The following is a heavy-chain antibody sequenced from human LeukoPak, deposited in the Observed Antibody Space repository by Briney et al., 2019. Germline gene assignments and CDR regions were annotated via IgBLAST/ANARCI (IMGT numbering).Heavy chain of an antibody. CDR1: GFTLSDDA. J-gene: IGHJ4*02. Sequence: GGSLRLSCVVYGFTLSDDAMAWVRQAPGKGLEWVSGASGSGANTYYADSVKGRFTISRDNSKNTLYVQMNSLRVKDRALYYSAKGHSSCRSDTCYPRYFDYWGQGTLVTVSS. D-gene: IGHD2-15*01. CDR2: ASGSGANT. CDR3: AKGHSSCRSDTCYPRYFDY. V-gene: IGHV3-23*01.